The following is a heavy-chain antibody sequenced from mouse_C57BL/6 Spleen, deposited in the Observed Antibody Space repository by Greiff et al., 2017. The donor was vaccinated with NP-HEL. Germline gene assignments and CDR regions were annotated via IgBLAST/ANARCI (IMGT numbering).Heavy chain of an antibody. J-gene: IGHJ4*01. V-gene: IGHV1-81*01. CDR2: IYPRSGNT. D-gene: IGHD2-5*01. CDR3: ARSDSNYGRRYARDD. CDR1: GYNFTSYG. Sequence: QVQLQQSGAELARPGASVKLSCKASGYNFTSYGISWVKQRTGQGLEWIGEIYPRSGNTYYNEKFKGTATLTADNSSSTAYMELRSLTAEDSAVYFCARSDSNYGRRYARDDWGQGTSVTVSS.